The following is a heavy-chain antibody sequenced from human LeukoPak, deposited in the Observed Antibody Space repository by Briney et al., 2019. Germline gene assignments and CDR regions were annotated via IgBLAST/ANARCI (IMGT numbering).Heavy chain of an antibody. D-gene: IGHD3-9*01. J-gene: IGHJ4*02. CDR2: ISDSGDGT. V-gene: IGHV3-23*01. CDR3: ARGRAYFDWLSLFDY. Sequence: PGGSLRLSCAASGITFTNYAMTWVRQAPGKGLEWVSGISDSGDGTYYADSVRGRFTISIDNSKNTLYLQMNSLRAEDTAVYYCARGRAYFDWLSLFDYWGQGTLVTVSS. CDR1: GITFTNYA.